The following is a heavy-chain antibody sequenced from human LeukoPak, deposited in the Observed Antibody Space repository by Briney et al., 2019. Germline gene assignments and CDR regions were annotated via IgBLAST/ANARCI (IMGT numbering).Heavy chain of an antibody. Sequence: GGSLRLSCAASGFTFSSYAMSWVRQAPGKGLEWVSAISGSGGSTYYADSVKGRSTISRDNSKNTLYLQMNSLRAEDTAVYYCAILLSGSYYDYWGQGTLVTVSS. CDR1: GFTFSSYA. CDR3: AILLSGSYYDY. J-gene: IGHJ4*02. V-gene: IGHV3-23*01. D-gene: IGHD1-26*01. CDR2: ISGSGGST.